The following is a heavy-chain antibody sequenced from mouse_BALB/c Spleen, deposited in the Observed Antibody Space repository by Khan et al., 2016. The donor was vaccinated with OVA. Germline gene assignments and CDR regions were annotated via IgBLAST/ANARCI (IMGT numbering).Heavy chain of an antibody. Sequence: VELVESGAELARPGASVKMSCKASGYTFTSYTIHWIKERPGQGLEWIGNINPSNGYTNYNQKFKDKATLTTDKSSTTAYLQLSSLTSDDSAVYNCVRDWAYHRNDGWCADWGQGTLVTVAA. CDR1: GYTFTSYT. J-gene: IGHJ3*01. CDR3: VRDWAYHRNDGWCAD. V-gene: IGHV1-4*01. D-gene: IGHD2-14*01. CDR2: INPSNGYT.